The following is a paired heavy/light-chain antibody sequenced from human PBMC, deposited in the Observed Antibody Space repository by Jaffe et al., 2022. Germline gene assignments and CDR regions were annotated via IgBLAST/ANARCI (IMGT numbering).Light chain of an antibody. Sequence: AIQLTQSPSSLSASVGDRVTITCRASQGISSALAWYQQKPGKAPKLLIYDASSLESGVPSRFSGSGSGTDFTLTISSLQPEDFATYYCQQFNSYPPITFGQGTRLEIK. CDR3: QQFNSYPPIT. CDR2: DAS. CDR1: QGISSA. V-gene: IGKV1-13*02. J-gene: IGKJ5*01.
Heavy chain of an antibody. J-gene: IGHJ6*03. CDR1: GFTFSSYS. Sequence: EVQLVESGGGLVKPGGSLRLSCAASGFTFSSYSMNWVRQAPGKGLEWVSSISSSSSYIYYADSVKGRFTISRDNAKNSLYLQMNSLRAEDTAVYYCAREASLPVVEATGGYYYYYYYMDVWGKGTTVTVSS. CDR2: ISSSSSYI. D-gene: IGHD2-8*02. CDR3: AREASLPVVEATGGYYYYYYYMDV. V-gene: IGHV3-21*01.